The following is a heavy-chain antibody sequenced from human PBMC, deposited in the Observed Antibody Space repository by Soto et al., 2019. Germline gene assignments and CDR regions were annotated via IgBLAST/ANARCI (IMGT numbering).Heavy chain of an antibody. Sequence: SETLSLTCAVSGYSISSGYYWGWIRQPPGKGLEWIGSIYHSGSTYYNPSLKSRVTISVDTSKNQFSLKLSSVTAADTAVYYCARVGDIVATIWWFDPRGQGTLVTVSS. CDR2: IYHSGST. CDR1: GYSISSGYY. J-gene: IGHJ5*02. V-gene: IGHV4-38-2*01. CDR3: ARVGDIVATIWWFDP. D-gene: IGHD5-12*01.